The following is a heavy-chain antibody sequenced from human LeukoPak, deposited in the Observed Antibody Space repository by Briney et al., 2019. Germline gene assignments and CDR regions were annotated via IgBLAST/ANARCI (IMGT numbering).Heavy chain of an antibody. V-gene: IGHV1-18*01. CDR3: ARTLPELKYNWFDP. Sequence: ASVEVSCKASGYTFTSYGISWVRQAPGQGLEWMGWISAYNGNTNYAQKLQGRVTMTTDTSTSTAYMELRSLRSDDTAVYYCARTLPELKYNWFDPWGQGTLVTVSS. D-gene: IGHD1-1*01. CDR2: ISAYNGNT. CDR1: GYTFTSYG. J-gene: IGHJ5*02.